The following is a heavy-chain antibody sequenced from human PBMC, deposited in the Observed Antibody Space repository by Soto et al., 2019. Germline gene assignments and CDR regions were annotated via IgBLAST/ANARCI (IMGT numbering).Heavy chain of an antibody. J-gene: IGHJ4*02. CDR3: AKLIAAAAFIGY. Sequence: GGSLRLSCAASGFTFSSYAMHWVRQAPGKGLEWVAVISYDGSNKYYADSVKGRFTIPRDNSKNTLYLQMNSLRAEDTAVYYCAKLIAAAAFIGYWGQGTLVTVSS. CDR2: ISYDGSNK. V-gene: IGHV3-30-3*02. D-gene: IGHD6-13*01. CDR1: GFTFSSYA.